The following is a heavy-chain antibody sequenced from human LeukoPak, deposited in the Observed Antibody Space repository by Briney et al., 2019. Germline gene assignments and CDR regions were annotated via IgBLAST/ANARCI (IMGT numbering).Heavy chain of an antibody. CDR3: TRDEPQYYYDSSGYYSYFDY. Sequence: GVSLRLSCTASGFTFGDYAMSWFRQAPGKGLEWVGFIRSKAYGGATEYAASVKGRFTISRDGSKSIAYLQMNSLKTEDTAVYYCTRDEPQYYYDSSGYYSYFDYWGQGTLVTVSS. J-gene: IGHJ4*02. CDR1: GFTFGDYA. CDR2: IRSKAYGGAT. D-gene: IGHD3-22*01. V-gene: IGHV3-49*01.